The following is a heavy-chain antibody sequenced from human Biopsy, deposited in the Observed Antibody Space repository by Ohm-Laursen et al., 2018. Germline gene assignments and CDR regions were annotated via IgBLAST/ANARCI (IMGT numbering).Heavy chain of an antibody. J-gene: IGHJ4*02. Sequence: TLSLTCPVSGDSISSGGNYWSRIRQFPGKGLEWIAYIYHTGSTYYNPSLKSRLSIAIDTSKNQFSVSLRSVTAADTAVYYCARADMVTTIVDYWGQGTLVTVSS. D-gene: IGHD5-12*01. CDR1: GDSISSGGNY. CDR2: IYHTGST. CDR3: ARADMVTTIVDY. V-gene: IGHV4-31*03.